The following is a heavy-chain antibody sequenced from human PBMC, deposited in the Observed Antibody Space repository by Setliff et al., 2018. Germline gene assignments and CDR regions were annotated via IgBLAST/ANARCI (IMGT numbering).Heavy chain of an antibody. D-gene: IGHD5-12*01. J-gene: IGHJ4*02. CDR1: GFTFSSYE. V-gene: IGHV3-48*03. CDR2: ISSSGSTI. CDR3: ARHRVEGGPVDSRRSKGYFDY. Sequence: GGSLRLSCAASGFTFSSYEMNWVRQAPGKGLEWVSYISSSGSTIFYADAVKGRVTITRDNAKNSLYLQMNSLRAEDTAVYYCARHRVEGGPVDSRRSKGYFDYWGQGTLVTVSS.